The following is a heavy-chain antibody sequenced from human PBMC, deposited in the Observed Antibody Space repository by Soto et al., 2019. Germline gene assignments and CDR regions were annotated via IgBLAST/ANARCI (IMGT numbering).Heavy chain of an antibody. J-gene: IGHJ4*02. CDR2: AHYSGNT. D-gene: IGHD2-8*02. V-gene: IGHV4-59*01. Sequence: QVQLQESGPGLVKPSETLSLTCTVSGGSIGGYYWSFIRQPPGKGLEWIGCAHYSGNTNYNPSLTSRVTISVDTSGKQFSLKVTSVSAADTAVYYCARGYGWVDSWGQGTLVTVSS. CDR3: ARGYGWVDS. CDR1: GGSIGGYY.